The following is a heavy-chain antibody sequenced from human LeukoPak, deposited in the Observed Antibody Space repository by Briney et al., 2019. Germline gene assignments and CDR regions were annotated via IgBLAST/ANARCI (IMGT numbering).Heavy chain of an antibody. CDR1: GGSISSGSYY. D-gene: IGHD4-17*01. J-gene: IGHJ2*01. CDR3: ARDGTYGDFVWYFDL. CDR2: IYTSGST. Sequence: SETLSLTCTVSGGSISSGSYYCSWIRQPAGKGLEWIGRIYTSGSTNYNPSLKSRVTISVDTSKNQFSLKLSFVTAADTAVYYCARDGTYGDFVWYFDLWGRGTLVTVS. V-gene: IGHV4-61*02.